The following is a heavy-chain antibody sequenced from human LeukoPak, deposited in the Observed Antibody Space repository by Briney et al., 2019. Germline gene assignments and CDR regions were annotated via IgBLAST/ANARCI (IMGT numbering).Heavy chain of an antibody. Sequence: PSETLSLTCAVYGGSFSGYYWSWIRQPPGKGLEWIGEINHSGSTNCNPSLKSRVTISVDTSKNQFSLKLSSVTAADTAVYYCARAPQWQVRWFDPWGQGTLVTVSS. V-gene: IGHV4-34*01. CDR2: INHSGST. CDR3: ARAPQWQVRWFDP. D-gene: IGHD6-19*01. J-gene: IGHJ5*02. CDR1: GGSFSGYY.